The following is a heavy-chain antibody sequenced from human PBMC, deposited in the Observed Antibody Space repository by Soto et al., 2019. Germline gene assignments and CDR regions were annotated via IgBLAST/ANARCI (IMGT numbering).Heavy chain of an antibody. V-gene: IGHV3-53*02. J-gene: IGHJ2*01. CDR3: ARDSKYSYWGYGYFDL. D-gene: IGHD5-18*01. CDR1: GFTVSSKY. CDR2: IYSGGRT. Sequence: EVQLVETGGGLIQPGGSLRLSCAASGFTVSSKYMSWCRQAPVKWLEGVSAIYSGGRTYYSYSVKGRFTISRDNSKNTLYLQMNSMRAEDTAVYSCARDSKYSYWGYGYFDLWGRGTLVTAS.